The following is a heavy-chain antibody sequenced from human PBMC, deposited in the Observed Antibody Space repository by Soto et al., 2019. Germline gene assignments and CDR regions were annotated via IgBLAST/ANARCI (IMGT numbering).Heavy chain of an antibody. CDR3: AKNGQPPYYYYGLDV. Sequence: QGQLVQSGGEVKKSGASVKVSCKASGYTFSRYGISWVRQAPGQGLEWMGWISGYNGDTNYAQKFQGRVTMTKDTSTNTAYMELRSLTCDDTAVYYCAKNGQPPYYYYGLDVWGQGTTVTVSS. V-gene: IGHV1-18*01. D-gene: IGHD2-8*01. J-gene: IGHJ6*02. CDR1: GYTFSRYG. CDR2: ISGYNGDT.